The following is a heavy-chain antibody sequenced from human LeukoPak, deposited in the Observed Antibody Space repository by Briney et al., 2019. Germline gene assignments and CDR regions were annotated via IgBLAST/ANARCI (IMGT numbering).Heavy chain of an antibody. V-gene: IGHV3-74*03. CDR1: GFTFNSFW. Sequence: GGSLRLSCAAAGFTFNSFWMHWVRQAPGKGVVWVSDMNEYGTTRMYADSVKGRFTISRDNAKNTLYLQMNNLRAEDTAMYFCARGGVQPVDYWGQGTLVIVSS. CDR2: MNEYGTTR. D-gene: IGHD3-10*01. J-gene: IGHJ4*02. CDR3: ARGGVQPVDY.